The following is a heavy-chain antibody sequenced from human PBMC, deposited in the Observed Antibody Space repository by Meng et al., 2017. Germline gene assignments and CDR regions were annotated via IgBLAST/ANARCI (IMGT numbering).Heavy chain of an antibody. CDR1: GGSISSYY. Sequence: SETLSLTCTVSGGSISSYYWSWIRQPPGKGLEWIGYIYYSGSTNYNPSLKSRVTISVDTSKNQFSLKLSSMTAADTAVYYCARGGGKYCSSTSCYWVYFDYWGQGTLVTVSS. D-gene: IGHD2-2*01. CDR2: IYYSGST. J-gene: IGHJ4*02. CDR3: ARGGGKYCSSTSCYWVYFDY. V-gene: IGHV4-59*01.